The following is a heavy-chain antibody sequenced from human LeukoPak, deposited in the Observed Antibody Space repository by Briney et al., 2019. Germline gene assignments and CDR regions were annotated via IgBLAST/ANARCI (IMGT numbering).Heavy chain of an antibody. CDR3: ARAYDLGNWFDP. CDR2: ISAHNGNT. Sequence: ASVKVSCKASGYTFTSYGISWVRQAPGQGLEWMGWISAHNGNTNYAQKLQGRVTITADKSTSTAYMELSSLRSEDTAVYYCARAYDLGNWFDPWGQGTLVTVSS. V-gene: IGHV1-18*01. J-gene: IGHJ5*02. CDR1: GYTFTSYG. D-gene: IGHD3-3*01.